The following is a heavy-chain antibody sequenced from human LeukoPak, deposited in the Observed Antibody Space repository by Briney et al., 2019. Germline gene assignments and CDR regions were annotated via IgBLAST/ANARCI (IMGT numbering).Heavy chain of an antibody. V-gene: IGHV1-2*02. CDR3: ARGGDYYDSSGYLYAFDI. J-gene: IGHJ3*02. D-gene: IGHD3-22*01. CDR2: INPDSGGT. Sequence: ASVKVSCKASGYTFTGYYMHWVRQAPGQGLEWMGWINPDSGGTNSAQKFQGRVTMTRDTSISTAYMELSRLRSDDTAVYYCARGGDYYDSSGYLYAFDIWGQGTMVTVSS. CDR1: GYTFTGYY.